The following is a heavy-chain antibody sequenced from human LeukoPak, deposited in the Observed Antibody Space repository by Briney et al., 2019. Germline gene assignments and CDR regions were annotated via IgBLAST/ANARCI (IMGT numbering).Heavy chain of an antibody. Sequence: PGGSLRLSCAASGFTFSSYGMHWVRQAPGKGLEWGAVIWYDGSNKYYADSVKGRFTISRDNSKNTLYLRMNSLRAEDTAVYYCAKGRRDGYNYYYYYMDVWGKGTTVTVSS. CDR3: AKGRRDGYNYYYYYMDV. D-gene: IGHD5-24*01. CDR1: GFTFSSYG. J-gene: IGHJ6*03. V-gene: IGHV3-33*06. CDR2: IWYDGSNK.